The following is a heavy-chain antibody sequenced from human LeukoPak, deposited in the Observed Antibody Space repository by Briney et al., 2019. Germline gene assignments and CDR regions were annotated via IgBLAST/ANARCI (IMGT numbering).Heavy chain of an antibody. V-gene: IGHV1-46*01. CDR1: GYTLTELS. Sequence: ASVKVSCKVSGYTLTELSMHWVRQAPGQGLEWMGIINPSGGSTSYAQKFQGRVTMTRDTSTSTVYMELSSLRSEDTAVYYCARDFETGGPIDYWGQGTLVTVSS. CDR2: INPSGGST. J-gene: IGHJ4*02. CDR3: ARDFETGGPIDY. D-gene: IGHD3-9*01.